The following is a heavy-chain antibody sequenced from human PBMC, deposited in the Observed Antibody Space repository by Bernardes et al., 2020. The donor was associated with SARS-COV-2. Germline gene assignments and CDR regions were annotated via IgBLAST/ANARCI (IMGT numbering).Heavy chain of an antibody. J-gene: IGHJ4*01. CDR2: ITHSGGDT. CDR1: GFSFGSCA. V-gene: IGHV3-23*01. Sequence: GGSLRLSCEASGFSFGSCAMGWVRQAPGKGLEWVSLITHSGGDTYYADPVRGRLTISRDNSNNMLYLHMSNLRAEDTALYYCAKTPSTGWATDYFDHWGQGTLVTVSS. D-gene: IGHD2-8*02. CDR3: AKTPSTGWATDYFDH.